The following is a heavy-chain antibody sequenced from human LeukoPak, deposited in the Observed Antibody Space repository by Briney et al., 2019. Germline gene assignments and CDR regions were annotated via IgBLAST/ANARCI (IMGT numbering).Heavy chain of an antibody. CDR1: GFTFSNYW. J-gene: IGHJ4*02. D-gene: IGHD5-18*01. V-gene: IGHV3-74*01. Sequence: GGSLRLSCAASGFTFSNYWMHWVRQAPGKGLVWVSRIKTDGSSTFYADSAKGRFTISRDNAKNTMYLQMNSLRVEDTAVYYCVSDTALGYWGQGTLVTVSS. CDR2: IKTDGSST. CDR3: VSDTALGY.